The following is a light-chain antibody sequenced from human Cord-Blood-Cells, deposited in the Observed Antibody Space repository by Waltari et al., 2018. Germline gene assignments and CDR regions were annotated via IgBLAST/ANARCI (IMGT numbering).Light chain of an antibody. Sequence: DIQMTQSPSSLSASVGDRVTITCRASQSISSYLNWYQQKPGKAPKLLIYDASSLQSGVTSRFSGSRSGTDVTLTISSLQPEDFSTYYCQQSYSTPRTFGQGTKVEIK. J-gene: IGKJ1*01. CDR2: DAS. CDR3: QQSYSTPRT. CDR1: QSISSY. V-gene: IGKV1-39*01.